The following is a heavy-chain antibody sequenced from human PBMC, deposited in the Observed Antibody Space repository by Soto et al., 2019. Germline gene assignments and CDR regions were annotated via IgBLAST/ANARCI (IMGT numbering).Heavy chain of an antibody. D-gene: IGHD3-22*01. Sequence: QVQLVESGGGVVQPGRSLRLSCAASGFTFSSYGMHWVRQAPGKGLEWVAVIWYDGSNKYYADSVKGRFTISRDNSKNTLYLQMNNLRAEDTAVYYCAREIYYDSSGYPLYFDYWGQGTLVTVSS. J-gene: IGHJ4*02. CDR3: AREIYYDSSGYPLYFDY. CDR1: GFTFSSYG. CDR2: IWYDGSNK. V-gene: IGHV3-33*01.